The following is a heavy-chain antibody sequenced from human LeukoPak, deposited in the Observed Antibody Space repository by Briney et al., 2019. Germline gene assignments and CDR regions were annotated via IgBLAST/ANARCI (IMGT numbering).Heavy chain of an antibody. V-gene: IGHV1-69*05. D-gene: IGHD4-23*01. Sequence: ASVKVSCKASGGTSSSYAISWVRQAPGQGLEWMGGIIPIFGTANYAQKFQGRVTITTDESTSTAYMELSSLRSEDTAVYYCAGGADYGGSAFDYWGQGTLVTVSS. CDR2: IIPIFGTA. J-gene: IGHJ4*02. CDR3: AGGADYGGSAFDY. CDR1: GGTSSSYA.